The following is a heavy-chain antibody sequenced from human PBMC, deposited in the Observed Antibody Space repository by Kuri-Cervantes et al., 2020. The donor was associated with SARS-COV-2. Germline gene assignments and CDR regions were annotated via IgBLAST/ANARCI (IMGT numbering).Heavy chain of an antibody. CDR2: ISSSSSYI. CDR3: ARPAETGTRFDY. J-gene: IGHJ4*02. D-gene: IGHD1-1*01. CDR1: GFTFSDYY. V-gene: IGHV3-21*01. Sequence: GGSLRLSCAASGFTFSDYYMNRVRQAPGKGLEWVSSISSSSSYIYYADSVKGRFTISRDNAKNSLYLQMNSLRAEDTAVYYCARPAETGTRFDYWGQGTLVTVSS.